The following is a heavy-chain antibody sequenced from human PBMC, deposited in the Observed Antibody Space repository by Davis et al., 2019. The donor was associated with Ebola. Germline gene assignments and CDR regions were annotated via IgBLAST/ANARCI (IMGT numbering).Heavy chain of an antibody. CDR2: INAGNGNT. D-gene: IGHD6-13*01. Sequence: AASVKVSCKASGYTFTSYAMHWVRQAPGQRLEWMGWINAGNGNTKYSQKFQGRVTITRDTSASTAYMELSSLRSEDTAVYYCARDLTAGTGWFDPWGQGTLVTVSS. V-gene: IGHV1-3*01. CDR1: GYTFTSYA. J-gene: IGHJ5*02. CDR3: ARDLTAGTGWFDP.